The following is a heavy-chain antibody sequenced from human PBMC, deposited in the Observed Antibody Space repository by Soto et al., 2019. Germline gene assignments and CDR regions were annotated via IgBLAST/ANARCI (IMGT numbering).Heavy chain of an antibody. D-gene: IGHD6-25*01. CDR1: GYTFTSYS. J-gene: IGHJ5*02. V-gene: IGHV1-18*01. CDR3: VRDASSGYRGWWDP. Sequence: QVQMVQSGNEVKKPGASVMVSCKTSGYTFTSYSVSWVRQAPGQGLEWIGLISPYNGDTLYARKFQGRVTVTADTATDTVYMELRSLTSDDTAVYYCVRDASSGYRGWWDPWGQGTLVTVSS. CDR2: ISPYNGDT.